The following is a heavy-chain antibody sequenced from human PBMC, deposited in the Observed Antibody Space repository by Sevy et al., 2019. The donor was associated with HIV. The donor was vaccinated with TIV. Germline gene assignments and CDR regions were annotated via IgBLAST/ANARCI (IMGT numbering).Heavy chain of an antibody. Sequence: GGSLRLSCAASGFTFTNTWMSWVRQAPGKGLEWVGRIKSKTDGGTGDYAAPVKGRFSISRDDSKNTLYLQMNSLKTEDTAVYYCTTGDPYNRYGYMIPYFFDYWGQGTLVTVSS. V-gene: IGHV3-15*01. CDR3: TTGDPYNRYGYMIPYFFDY. J-gene: IGHJ4*02. CDR2: IKSKTDGGTG. CDR1: GFTFTNTW. D-gene: IGHD5-18*01.